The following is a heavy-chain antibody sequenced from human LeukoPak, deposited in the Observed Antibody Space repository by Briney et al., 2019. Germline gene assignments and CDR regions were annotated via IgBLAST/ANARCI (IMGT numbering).Heavy chain of an antibody. Sequence: GGSLRLSCAASGFTFSSYWMHWVRHAPGKGLVWVSRINTDGSSTSYADSVKGRFTISRDNAKNTLYLQMNSLRAEDTAVYYCARERDPNGVCYKDYWGQGTLVTVSS. CDR2: INTDGSST. V-gene: IGHV3-74*01. D-gene: IGHD2-8*01. CDR3: ARERDPNGVCYKDY. CDR1: GFTFSSYW. J-gene: IGHJ4*02.